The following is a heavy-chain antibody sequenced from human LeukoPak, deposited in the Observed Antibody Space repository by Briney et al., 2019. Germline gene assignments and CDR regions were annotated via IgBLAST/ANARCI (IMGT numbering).Heavy chain of an antibody. V-gene: IGHV4-4*02. Sequence: PSGTLSLTCAVSGGSISSSNWWSWVRQPPGKGLEWIGEIYHSGSTNYNPSLKSRVTISVDKSKNQFSLKLSSVTAADTAVYYCASSSPTTVVPGFFDYWGQGTLVTVSS. J-gene: IGHJ4*02. CDR2: IYHSGST. D-gene: IGHD4-23*01. CDR3: ASSSPTTVVPGFFDY. CDR1: GGSISSSNW.